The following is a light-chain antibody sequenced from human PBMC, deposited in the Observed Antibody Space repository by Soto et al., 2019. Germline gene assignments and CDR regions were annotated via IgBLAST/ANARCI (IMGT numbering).Light chain of an antibody. Sequence: QSALTQPPSASGSPGQSVTISCTGTSIDVGGYNYVSWYQHHPGKAPKLMIYGVNKRPSGVPDRFSGSKSGNTASLTVSGLQAEDEADYYCSSYAGSNNFVVFGGGTQLTVL. CDR2: GVN. CDR3: SSYAGSNNFVV. CDR1: SIDVGGYNY. J-gene: IGLJ2*01. V-gene: IGLV2-8*01.